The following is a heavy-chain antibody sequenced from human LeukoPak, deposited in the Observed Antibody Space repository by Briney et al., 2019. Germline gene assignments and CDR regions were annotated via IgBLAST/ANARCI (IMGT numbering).Heavy chain of an antibody. D-gene: IGHD5-18*01. CDR3: ARGGYRDGDVE. J-gene: IGHJ4*02. CDR1: GGSISSGSYY. CDR2: VYTSGST. Sequence: PSETLSLTCTGSGGSISSGSYYWSWIRQPPGKGLEWIGRVYTSGSTNYNPSLKSRVTISIDTSKNQFSLNLSSVTAADTAFYYCARGGYRDGDVEWGQGTLVTVSS. V-gene: IGHV4-61*02.